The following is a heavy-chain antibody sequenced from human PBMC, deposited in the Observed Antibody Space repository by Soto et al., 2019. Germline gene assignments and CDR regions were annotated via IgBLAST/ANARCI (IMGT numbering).Heavy chain of an antibody. D-gene: IGHD1-20*01. CDR1: GFTFSSYA. J-gene: IGHJ6*02. Sequence: GGSLRLSCAASGFTFSSYAMSWVRQAPGKGLEWVSAISGSGGSTYYADSVKGRFTISRDNSKNTLYLQMNSLRAEDTAVYYCAKGGYNWNPYYYYGMDVWGQGTTVTVSS. CDR2: ISGSGGST. CDR3: AKGGYNWNPYYYYGMDV. V-gene: IGHV3-23*01.